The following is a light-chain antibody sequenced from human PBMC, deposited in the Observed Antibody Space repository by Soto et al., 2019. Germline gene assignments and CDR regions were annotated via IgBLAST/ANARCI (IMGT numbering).Light chain of an antibody. J-gene: IGKJ2*01. CDR2: GAS. CDR3: QQTYSSPQT. Sequence: EVVLTQSPAILSLFPGERAALSCRASQDVGSSYLAWYQQKPGQAPRLLIYGASGRARGIPDRFSGSGSGTDFTLTIRGLEPEDFATYYCQQTYSSPQTFGQGTKLEIK. CDR1: QDVGSSY. V-gene: IGKV3-20*01.